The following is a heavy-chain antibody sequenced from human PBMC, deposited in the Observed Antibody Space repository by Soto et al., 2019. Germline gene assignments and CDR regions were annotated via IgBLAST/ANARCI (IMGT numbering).Heavy chain of an antibody. V-gene: IGHV1-46*01. CDR1: GYTFTSYY. D-gene: IGHD3-22*01. Sequence: EASVKVSCKASGYTFTSYYMHWVRQAPGQGLEWMGIINPSGGSTSYAQKFQGRVTMTRDTSTSTVYMELSSLRSEDTAVYYCASAYYYDSSGSDAFDIWGQGTMVTVSS. J-gene: IGHJ3*02. CDR2: INPSGGST. CDR3: ASAYYYDSSGSDAFDI.